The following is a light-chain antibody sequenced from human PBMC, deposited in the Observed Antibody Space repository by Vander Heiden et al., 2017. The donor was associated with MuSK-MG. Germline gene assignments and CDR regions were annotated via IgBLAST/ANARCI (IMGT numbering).Light chain of an antibody. V-gene: IGKV3-15*01. CDR2: GAS. CDR3: QQYNNWPRT. CDR1: QSVSSN. Sequence: EIVMTQSPAILSVSPGERVILSCRASQSVSSNLAWYQQKPGQAPSLLIYGASTRPTGVPARFSGSGSGTEFTLAISSLQSEDFAIYYCQQYNNWPRTFGQGTKVEFK. J-gene: IGKJ1*01.